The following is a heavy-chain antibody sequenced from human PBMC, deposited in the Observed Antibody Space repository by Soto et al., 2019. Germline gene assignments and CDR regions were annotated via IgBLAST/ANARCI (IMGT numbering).Heavy chain of an antibody. Sequence: SLLNRSWKRVGSDFSGYAISCLLHTPRQGLEWMGGIIPIFGTANYAQKFQGRVMINADESTSTAYMELSSLRSEDTAVYYCARKLEVPAGIGLGCLDPRGHGTLVPVSS. J-gene: IGHJ5*02. D-gene: IGHD2-2*02. CDR1: SDFSGYA. V-gene: IGHV1-69*01. CDR2: IIPIFGTA. CDR3: ARKLEVPAGIGLGCLDP.